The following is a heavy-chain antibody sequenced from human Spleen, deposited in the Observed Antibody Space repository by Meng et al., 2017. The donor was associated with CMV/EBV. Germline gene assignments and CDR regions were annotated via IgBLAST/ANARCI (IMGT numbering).Heavy chain of an antibody. D-gene: IGHD2-2*02. Sequence: ASVKVSCKASGYTFTGYYIHWVRQAPGQGLEWMGWINPKSGGTNYAQKFQGRVIMTRATSISTAYMELSRLRSDDTAVYYCARELEGIVVVPAAIVDYWGQGTLVTVSS. CDR1: GYTFTGYY. CDR2: INPKSGGT. CDR3: ARELEGIVVVPAAIVDY. J-gene: IGHJ4*02. V-gene: IGHV1-2*02.